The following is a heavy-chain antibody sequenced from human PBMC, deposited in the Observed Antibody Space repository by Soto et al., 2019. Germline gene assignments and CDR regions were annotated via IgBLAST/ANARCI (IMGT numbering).Heavy chain of an antibody. V-gene: IGHV5-10-1*01. D-gene: IGHD2-15*01. Sequence: PRGSLKISCKGSGYSFTNYWINWVRQMPGKGLEWMGRIDPDDSYTNYRPSFQGHVTISVDKSISTSYLQWSSLQASDTAIYYCARLPPPTYCSGSTCSGYWGQGTLVTVSS. CDR2: IDPDDSYT. J-gene: IGHJ4*02. CDR1: GYSFTNYW. CDR3: ARLPPPTYCSGSTCSGY.